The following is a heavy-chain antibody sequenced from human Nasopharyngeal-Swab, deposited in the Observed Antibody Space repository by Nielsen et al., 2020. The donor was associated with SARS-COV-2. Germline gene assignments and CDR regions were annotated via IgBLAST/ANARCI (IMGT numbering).Heavy chain of an antibody. Sequence: SVQVSCKASGGSFSSYATSWVRQAPGQGLEWMGGIIPIFGTANYAQKFQGRVTITADESTSTAYMELSSLRSEDTAVYYCARVGDTAMADAFDIWGQGTMVTVSS. CDR2: IIPIFGTA. J-gene: IGHJ3*02. V-gene: IGHV1-69*13. CDR3: ARVGDTAMADAFDI. D-gene: IGHD5-18*01. CDR1: GGSFSSYA.